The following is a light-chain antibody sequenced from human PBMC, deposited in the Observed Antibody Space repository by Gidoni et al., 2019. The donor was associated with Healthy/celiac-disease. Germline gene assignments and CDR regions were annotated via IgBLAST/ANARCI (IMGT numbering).Light chain of an antibody. J-gene: IGKJ3*01. CDR3: QQSYSTPPFX. Sequence: DIQITQSPSSLSASVGDRVPITCRASQSISSYLHWYQQKPGKAPKLLIYAASSLQSGVPSRFSGSGSGTDFTLTISSLQPEDFATYYCQQSYSTPPFXFXPGTXVDIK. CDR2: AAS. V-gene: IGKV1-39*01. CDR1: QSISSY.